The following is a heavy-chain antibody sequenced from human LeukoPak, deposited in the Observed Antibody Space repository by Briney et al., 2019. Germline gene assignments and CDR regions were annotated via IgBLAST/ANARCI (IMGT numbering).Heavy chain of an antibody. CDR2: ISSSGSTI. CDR3: ARDRTAMDFDY. J-gene: IGHJ4*02. D-gene: IGHD5-18*01. Sequence: GGSLRLSCAASGFTFSSYEMNWVRQAPGKGLEWVSYISSSGSTIYYADSVKGRFTISRDNAKNSLYLQMNSLRAEDTAVYYCARDRTAMDFDYWGQGTLVTVSS. V-gene: IGHV3-48*03. CDR1: GFTFSSYE.